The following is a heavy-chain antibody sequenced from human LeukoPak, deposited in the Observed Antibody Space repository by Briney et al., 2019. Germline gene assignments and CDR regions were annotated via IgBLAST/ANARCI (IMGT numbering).Heavy chain of an antibody. CDR2: ISSSGSSV. CDR3: ARERYSRSSHDALDL. CDR1: EFTFSSHF. D-gene: IGHD6-6*01. Sequence: GGSLRLSCAASEFTFSSHFMHWVRQALGKGLEWVSSISSSGSSVLYADSLKGRFTISRDNAKNSLYLQMNSLRPEDTAVYYCARERYSRSSHDALDLWGKGTMATVSS. V-gene: IGHV3-21*01. J-gene: IGHJ3*01.